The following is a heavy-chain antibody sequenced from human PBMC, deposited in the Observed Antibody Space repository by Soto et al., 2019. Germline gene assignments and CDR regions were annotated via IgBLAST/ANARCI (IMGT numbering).Heavy chain of an antibody. CDR1: GFTFSMYG. CDR3: ARDRRVIPDADMDY. Sequence: QVQLVESGGGVVQPGSSLRLSCEASGFTFSMYGMHWVRQAPGKGLEWVGVIYSDGSHQYYGDYVKGRFTSSRNNSNNMVDLQMTGLRLDDSALYYCARDRRVIPDADMDYWGQGVLVTVSS. J-gene: IGHJ4*02. CDR2: IYSDGSHQ. V-gene: IGHV3-30*03. D-gene: IGHD2-21*01.